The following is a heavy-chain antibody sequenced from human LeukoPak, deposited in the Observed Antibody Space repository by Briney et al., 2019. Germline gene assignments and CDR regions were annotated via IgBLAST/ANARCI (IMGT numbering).Heavy chain of an antibody. J-gene: IGHJ1*01. CDR1: GFSFSDYD. V-gene: IGHV3-21*01. D-gene: IGHD3-16*01. CDR2: ISGRSSHV. CDR3: GRAFPPLRTSSAGDL. Sequence: PGGSLRLSCSACGFSFSDYDMNWGRQAPGKGPVWVSAISGRSSHVYYGESVKGRFTISRDNAKNSLYLQLDSLGVEDTAVYYCGRAFPPLRTSSAGDLWGQGTLVTVSS.